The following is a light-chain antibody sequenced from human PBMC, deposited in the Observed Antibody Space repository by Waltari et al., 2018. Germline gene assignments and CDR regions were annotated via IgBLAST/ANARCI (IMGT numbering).Light chain of an antibody. CDR1: QSVTNY. CDR2: DTS. V-gene: IGKV3-11*01. Sequence: TQSPAILSLSPGERASLSCRASQSVTNYLAWYQQKPGQAPRLLIYDTSNRATGIPARFSGSGFATDFTLTISSLEPDDFAVYYCQQRRNWPLTFGGGTKVEIK. CDR3: QQRRNWPLT. J-gene: IGKJ4*01.